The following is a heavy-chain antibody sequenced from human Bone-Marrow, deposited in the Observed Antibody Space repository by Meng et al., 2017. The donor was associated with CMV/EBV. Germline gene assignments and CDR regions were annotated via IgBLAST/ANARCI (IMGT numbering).Heavy chain of an antibody. J-gene: IGHJ2*01. V-gene: IGHV1-2*02. CDR1: GYTFNSYG. CDR2: INPNSGGT. Sequence: ASVKVSCKASGYTFNSYGLSWVRQAPGQGLEWMGWINPNSGGTNYAQKFQGRVTMTRDTSISTAYMELSRLRSDDTAVYYCAVMTTVTTGPILDWYFDLWGRGTRVTVSS. CDR3: AVMTTVTTGPILDWYFDL. D-gene: IGHD4-11*01.